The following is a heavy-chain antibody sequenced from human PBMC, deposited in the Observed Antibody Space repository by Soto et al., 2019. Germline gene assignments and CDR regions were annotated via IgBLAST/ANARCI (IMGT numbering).Heavy chain of an antibody. CDR1: GFTFSSYA. J-gene: IGHJ6*03. Sequence: GGSLRLSCAASGFTFSSYARSWVRRAPGKGLEWVSAISGSDGSTYYADSVKGRFTISRDNSKNTLYLQMNSLRAEDTAVYYCAKEGGIAVAGKLGYYYMDVWGKGTTVTVSS. CDR3: AKEGGIAVAGKLGYYYMDV. CDR2: ISGSDGST. V-gene: IGHV3-23*01. D-gene: IGHD6-19*01.